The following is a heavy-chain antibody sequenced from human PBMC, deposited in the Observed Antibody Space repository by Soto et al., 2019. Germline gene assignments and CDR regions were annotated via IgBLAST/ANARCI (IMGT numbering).Heavy chain of an antibody. V-gene: IGHV4-30-4*01. CDR2: IYYSGST. CDR3: ARDSDYYDSSGYDI. J-gene: IGHJ3*02. D-gene: IGHD3-22*01. Sequence: SETLSLTCTVSGGSISSRDYYWSWIRQPPGKGLEWIGYIYYSGSTYYNPSLKSRVTISVDTSKNQFSLKLSSVTAADTAVYYCARDSDYYDSSGYDIWGQGTMVTVS. CDR1: GGSISSRDYY.